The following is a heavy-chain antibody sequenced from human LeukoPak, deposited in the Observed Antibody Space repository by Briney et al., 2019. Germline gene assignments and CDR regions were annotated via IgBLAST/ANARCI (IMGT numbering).Heavy chain of an antibody. V-gene: IGHV3-23*01. CDR1: GFTFSSYA. J-gene: IGHJ4*02. Sequence: GGSLRLSCAASGFTFSSYAMSWVRQAPGKGLEWVSAISGSGGSTYYADSVKGRFTISRDNSKNTLYLQMNSLRAKDTAVYYCAKDHVCSGGSCYFDYWGQGTLVTVSS. CDR2: ISGSGGST. CDR3: AKDHVCSGGSCYFDY. D-gene: IGHD2-15*01.